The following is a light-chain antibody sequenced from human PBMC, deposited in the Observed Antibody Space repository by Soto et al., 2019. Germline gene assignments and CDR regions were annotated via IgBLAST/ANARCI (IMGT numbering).Light chain of an antibody. CDR3: QQYGSSIFT. CDR1: QSVSGSY. CDR2: GAS. Sequence: ESVLTQSPGTLSLSPGERATLSCRASQSVSGSYFGWYQQKPGQAPRLLIYGASTRATGIPDRFSGSGSGTDFTLTISRLEPEDFAVYYCQQYGSSIFTFGHGTKVDIK. V-gene: IGKV3-20*01. J-gene: IGKJ3*01.